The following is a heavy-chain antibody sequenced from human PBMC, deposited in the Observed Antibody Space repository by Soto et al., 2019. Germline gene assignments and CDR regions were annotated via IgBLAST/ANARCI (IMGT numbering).Heavy chain of an antibody. Sequence: QVQLVQTGTEVKKPGASVKLSCKASGYTFTNYAIHWVRQAPGQRLDWMVWINAGNGHTKYSQKFQGRVTVTRDPSATTGYMELSRLTSEDTAVYYCARGRWTQTTADYYLDFWGQGNPGHRLL. CDR3: ARGRWTQTTADYYLDF. D-gene: IGHD1-1*01. V-gene: IGHV1-3*01. CDR2: INAGNGHT. J-gene: IGHJ4*01. CDR1: GYTFTNYA.